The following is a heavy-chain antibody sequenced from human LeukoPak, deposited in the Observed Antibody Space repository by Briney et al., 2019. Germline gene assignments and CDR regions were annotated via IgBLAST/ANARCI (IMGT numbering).Heavy chain of an antibody. J-gene: IGHJ4*02. D-gene: IGHD6-13*01. CDR2: INAGNGNT. CDR1: GYTFTSYG. CDR3: ARARSISSNWGIDY. Sequence: ASVKVSCKASGYTFTSYGINWVRQAPGQRLEWMGWINAGNGNTKYSEGFQGRVTITRDTSASTAYMELSSLTSEDMAVYYCARARSISSNWGIDYWGQGTLVTVSS. V-gene: IGHV1-3*03.